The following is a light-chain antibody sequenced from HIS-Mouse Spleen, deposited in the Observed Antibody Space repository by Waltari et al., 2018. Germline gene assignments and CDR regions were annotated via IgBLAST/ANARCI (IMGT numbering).Light chain of an antibody. CDR3: NSRDSSGNHVV. Sequence: SSELTQDPAVSVALGQTVRITCQGDSLRSYYASWYQQKPGQAPVLVISGKNNRPSEIPDRFSGASSGNTASLTITGAQAEDEADYYCNSRDSSGNHVVFGGGTKLTVL. J-gene: IGLJ2*01. V-gene: IGLV3-19*01. CDR2: GKN. CDR1: SLRSYY.